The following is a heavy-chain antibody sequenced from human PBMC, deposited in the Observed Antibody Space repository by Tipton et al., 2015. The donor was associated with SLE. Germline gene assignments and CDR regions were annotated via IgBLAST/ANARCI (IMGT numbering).Heavy chain of an antibody. J-gene: IGHJ6*02. CDR1: GGSISSYY. V-gene: IGHV4-59*01. D-gene: IGHD4-17*01. Sequence: GLVKPSETLSLTCTVSGGSISSYYWSWIRQPPGKGLEWIGYIYYSGGSNYNPSLKSRVTISIDTSKSQFSLKLNSVTAADTAVYYCARGTDYGDSDYFYGMDVWGQGTTVTVSS. CDR3: ARGTDYGDSDYFYGMDV. CDR2: IYYSGGS.